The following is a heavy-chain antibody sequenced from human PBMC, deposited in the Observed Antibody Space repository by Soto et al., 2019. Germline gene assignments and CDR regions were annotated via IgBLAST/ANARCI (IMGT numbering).Heavy chain of an antibody. CDR3: AGGEGMAARHDGYDI. CDR2: ISTSTGNT. CDR1: GYTFTNYD. Sequence: QVRLVQSGTEVKKPGASVKVSCKASGYTFTNYDVTWVRQAPGQGLEWMGWISTSTGNTNYAQKLQGRVTMTTDTSARTAYMELRRLRSDDTAVYYCAGGEGMAARHDGYDIWGQGTMVTVSS. J-gene: IGHJ3*02. D-gene: IGHD6-6*01. V-gene: IGHV1-18*04.